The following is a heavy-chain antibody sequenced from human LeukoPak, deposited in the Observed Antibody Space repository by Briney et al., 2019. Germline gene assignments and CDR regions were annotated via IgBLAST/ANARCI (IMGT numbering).Heavy chain of an antibody. CDR2: IGSTSGTI. Sequence: GGSLRLSCAASGFTVSSNYMNWVRQAPGKGLEWVAYIGSTSGTIYYADSVKGRFTVSRDNAKNSLFLQMTSLRAADTAVYYCARSLCYDTGCSFDNWGQGTLVTVSS. J-gene: IGHJ4*02. CDR3: ARSLCYDTGCSFDN. V-gene: IGHV3-48*04. D-gene: IGHD2-15*01. CDR1: GFTVSSNY.